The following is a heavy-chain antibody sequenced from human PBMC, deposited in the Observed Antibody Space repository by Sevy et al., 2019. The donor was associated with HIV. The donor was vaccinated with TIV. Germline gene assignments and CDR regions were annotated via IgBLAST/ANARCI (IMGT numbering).Heavy chain of an antibody. CDR2: IRYDGSNK. V-gene: IGHV3-33*01. D-gene: IGHD3-3*01. CDR3: ARDRLGITTSAEWGGGMDV. Sequence: GGSLRLSCAASGFTLSSYGMHWVHQAPGKGLEWVAVIRYDGSNKYYADSVKGRFTISRDNSKNTLYLQMNSLRAEDTAVYYCARDRLGITTSAEWGGGMDVWGQGTTVTVSS. J-gene: IGHJ6*02. CDR1: GFTLSSYG.